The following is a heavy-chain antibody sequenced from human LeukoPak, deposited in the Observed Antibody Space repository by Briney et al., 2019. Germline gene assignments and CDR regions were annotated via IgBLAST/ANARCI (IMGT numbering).Heavy chain of an antibody. CDR3: ARRGGYDILTGPPAGDFDY. CDR2: IYYSGST. Sequence: PSETLSLTCTVSGGSISSSSYYWGWIRQPPGKGLEWIGSIYYSGSTYYNPSLKSRVTISVDTSKNQFSLKLSSVTAADTAVYYCARRGGYDILTGPPAGDFDYWGQGTLVTVSS. V-gene: IGHV4-39*01. J-gene: IGHJ4*02. CDR1: GGSISSSSYY. D-gene: IGHD3-9*01.